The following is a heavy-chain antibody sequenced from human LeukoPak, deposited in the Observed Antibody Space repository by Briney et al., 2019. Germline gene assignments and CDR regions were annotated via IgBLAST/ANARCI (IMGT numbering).Heavy chain of an antibody. J-gene: IGHJ2*01. CDR2: ISGSGGTT. V-gene: IGHV3-23*01. CDR1: GFTFSSYA. Sequence: GGSLRLSCAASGFTFSSYAMSWVRQAPGKGLEWVSTISGSGGTTFYADSVKGRFTISRDNSKNTVYLQMNSLRADDTAIYYCAKDYGDYWFFDLWGRGTLVTVSS. CDR3: AKDYGDYWFFDL. D-gene: IGHD4-17*01.